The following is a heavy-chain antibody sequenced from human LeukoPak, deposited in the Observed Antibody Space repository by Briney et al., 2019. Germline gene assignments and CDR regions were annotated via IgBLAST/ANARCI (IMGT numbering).Heavy chain of an antibody. CDR3: ARDRLDCSSTSCYPPYNWFDP. CDR2: IIPIFGTA. J-gene: IGHJ5*02. Sequence: GASVKVSCKASGGTFSSYAISWVRQAPGRGREWMGGIIPIFGTANYAQKFQGRVTITADETTSTAYMELSSLRSEDTAVYYCARDRLDCSSTSCYPPYNWFDPWGQGTLVTVSS. V-gene: IGHV1-69*01. D-gene: IGHD2-2*01. CDR1: GGTFSSYA.